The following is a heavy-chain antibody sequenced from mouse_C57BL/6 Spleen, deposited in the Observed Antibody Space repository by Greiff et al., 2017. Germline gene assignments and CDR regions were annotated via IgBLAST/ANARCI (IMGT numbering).Heavy chain of an antibody. D-gene: IGHD1-1*01. CDR3: ARSYYGSSSYAMDY. CDR1: GYTFTSYW. V-gene: IGHV1-52*01. J-gene: IGHJ4*01. CDR2: IDPSDSET. Sequence: QVQLQQPGAELVRPGSSVKLSCKASGYTFTSYWMHWVKQRPIQGLEWIGNIDPSDSETHYNQKFKDKATLTVDKSSSTAYMQLSSLTSEDSAVYYCARSYYGSSSYAMDYWSQGTSVTVSS.